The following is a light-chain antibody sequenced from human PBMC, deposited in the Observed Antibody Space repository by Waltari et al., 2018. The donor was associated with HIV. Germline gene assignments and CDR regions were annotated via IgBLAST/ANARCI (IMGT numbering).Light chain of an antibody. Sequence: QSVLTQPPSASGTPGQRVTISCSGSSPNIGNNYVFLYQPLPGTAPKLLFYRNEQRPAGAPDRFSGSKAGTTASLASSGLRSEDEADYYCATWDDTLSGYVFGTGTKVTVL. V-gene: IGLV1-47*01. CDR3: ATWDDTLSGYV. J-gene: IGLJ1*01. CDR2: RNE. CDR1: SPNIGNNY.